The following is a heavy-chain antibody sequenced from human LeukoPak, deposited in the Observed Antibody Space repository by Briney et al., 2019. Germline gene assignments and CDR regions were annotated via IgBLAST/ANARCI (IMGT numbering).Heavy chain of an antibody. Sequence: SVKVSCKASGGTFSSYAISWVRQAPGQGLEWVGGVIPVFDTIDYAPKFHGRVTITADKSTSTAYMEMTSLRSEDTAMYYCARIPYSGYEYRGFAYWGQGTLVTVSS. CDR1: GGTFSSYA. CDR3: ARIPYSGYEYRGFAY. CDR2: VIPVFDTI. D-gene: IGHD5-12*01. J-gene: IGHJ4*02. V-gene: IGHV1-69*06.